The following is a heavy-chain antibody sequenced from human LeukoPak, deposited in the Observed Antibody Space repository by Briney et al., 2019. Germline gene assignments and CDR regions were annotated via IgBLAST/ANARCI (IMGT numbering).Heavy chain of an antibody. D-gene: IGHD2-2*01. J-gene: IGHJ4*02. CDR3: AKEAVRRYYFDY. V-gene: IGHV3-9*01. CDR1: GFTFDDYA. CDR2: ISWNSGSI. Sequence: GGSLRFSCAASGFTFDDYAMHWVRQAPGKGLEWVSGISWNSGSIGYADSVRGRFTISRDNAKNSLYLQMNSLRAEDTALYYCAKEAVRRYYFDYWGQGTLVTVSS.